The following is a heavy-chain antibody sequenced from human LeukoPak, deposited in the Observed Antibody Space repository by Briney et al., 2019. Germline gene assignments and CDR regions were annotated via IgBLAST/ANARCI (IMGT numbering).Heavy chain of an antibody. CDR3: ARGRTTVTTYDAFDI. D-gene: IGHD4-17*01. CDR2: IYYSGTT. Sequence: PSETLSLTCTVSGGSISSSSNYWGWIRQPPGKGLEWIGSIYYSGTTYYNPSLKSRVTISVDTSKNQFSLKLSSVTAADTAVYYCARGRTTVTTYDAFDIWGQGTMVTVSS. J-gene: IGHJ3*02. CDR1: GGSISSSSNY. V-gene: IGHV4-39*07.